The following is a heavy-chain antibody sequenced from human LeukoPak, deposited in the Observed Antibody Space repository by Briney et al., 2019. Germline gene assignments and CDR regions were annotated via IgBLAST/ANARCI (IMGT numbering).Heavy chain of an antibody. CDR3: ANYDTNGYHDY. CDR1: GFTFKTYS. CDR2: ISFSSNTI. J-gene: IGHJ4*02. D-gene: IGHD3-22*01. V-gene: IGHV3-48*01. Sequence: GGSLRLSCAASGFTFKTYSMNWVRQAPGKGLEWVSYISFSSNTIYYADSVKGRFTISRDNAKNSLYLQMNSLRADDTAVYYRANYDTNGYHDYWGQGTLVTVSS.